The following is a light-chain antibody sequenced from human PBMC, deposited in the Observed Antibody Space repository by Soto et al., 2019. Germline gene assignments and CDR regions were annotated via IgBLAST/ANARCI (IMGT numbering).Light chain of an antibody. J-gene: IGKJ3*01. CDR1: QSIRSH. CDR3: LQYDTYPRT. CDR2: VAS. V-gene: IGKV1-16*02. Sequence: DLQMTQSPSSLSASVGDRVIITCRASQSIRSHLAWYQQKPGKATKSLIYVASNLQSGVPSKFIGRGSGTDFTLTFNSLQPEDFATYYCLQYDTYPRTFGPGTKVDIK.